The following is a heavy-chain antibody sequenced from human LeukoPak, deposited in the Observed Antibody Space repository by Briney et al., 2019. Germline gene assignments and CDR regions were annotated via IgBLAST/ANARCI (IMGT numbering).Heavy chain of an antibody. CDR2: INAGNGNT. J-gene: IGHJ4*02. V-gene: IGHV1-3*01. CDR1: GYTFTSYA. Sequence: ASVKVSCKASGYTFTSYAMHWVRQAPGQRLEWMRWINAGNGNTKYSQKFQGRVTITRDTSASTAYMELSSLRSEDTAVYYCARGPYRFGELLGYWGQGTLVTVSS. CDR3: ARGPYRFGELLGY. D-gene: IGHD3-10*01.